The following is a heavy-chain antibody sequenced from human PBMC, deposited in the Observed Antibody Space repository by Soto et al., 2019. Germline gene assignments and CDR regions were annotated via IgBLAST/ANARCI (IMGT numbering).Heavy chain of an antibody. V-gene: IGHV3-11*01. Sequence: QVQLVESGGGLVKPGGSLRLSCAASGFTFSDYYMSWIRQAPGKGLEWVSYISSSGSTIYYADSVKGRFTISRDTAENAQYLQMNRLRGEDTAVYDGARGHGGFGGLDGMDVWGQGTTVTVSS. D-gene: IGHD3-10*01. CDR3: ARGHGGFGGLDGMDV. J-gene: IGHJ6*02. CDR2: ISSSGSTI. CDR1: GFTFSDYY.